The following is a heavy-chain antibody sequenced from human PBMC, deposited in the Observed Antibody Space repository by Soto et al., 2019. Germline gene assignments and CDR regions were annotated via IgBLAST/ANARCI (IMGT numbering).Heavy chain of an antibody. D-gene: IGHD3-9*01. J-gene: IGHJ3*02. CDR3: APCVLFWAGPGDAFCI. Sequence: ASVKVSCKASGYTFTSYDINWVRQATGQGLEWMGWMNPNSGNTGYAQKFQGRVTMTRNTSISTAYMELSSLRSEDTAVYYCAPCVLFWAGPGDAFCIRTQRTTVTVS. CDR1: GYTFTSYD. V-gene: IGHV1-8*01. CDR2: MNPNSGNT.